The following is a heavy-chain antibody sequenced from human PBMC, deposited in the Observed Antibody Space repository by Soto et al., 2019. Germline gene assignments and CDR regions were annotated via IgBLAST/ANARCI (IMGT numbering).Heavy chain of an antibody. V-gene: IGHV3-43*02. Sequence: GGSLRLSCAASGFTFDDYAMHWVRQAPGKGLEWVSLISGDGGSTYYADSVKSRFTISRDNSKNSLYLQMNSLRTEDTALYYCAKESYSGSYYYYYYGMDVWGQGTTVTVSS. D-gene: IGHD1-26*01. CDR1: GFTFDDYA. J-gene: IGHJ6*02. CDR2: ISGDGGST. CDR3: AKESYSGSYYYYYYGMDV.